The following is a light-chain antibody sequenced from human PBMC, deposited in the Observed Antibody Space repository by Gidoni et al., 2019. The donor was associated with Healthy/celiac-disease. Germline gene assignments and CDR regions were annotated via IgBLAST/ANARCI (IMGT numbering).Light chain of an antibody. V-gene: IGKV1-39*01. Sequence: DIQMTQSPSSLSASVGDRVTITCRASQSISSYLNWYQQKPGKAPKLLIYAASSLQSGVPSRFSGSGSGTHFTLTISSLQPEDFATYYCQQSYSTLLTFXGXTKVEIK. J-gene: IGKJ4*01. CDR3: QQSYSTLLT. CDR2: AAS. CDR1: QSISSY.